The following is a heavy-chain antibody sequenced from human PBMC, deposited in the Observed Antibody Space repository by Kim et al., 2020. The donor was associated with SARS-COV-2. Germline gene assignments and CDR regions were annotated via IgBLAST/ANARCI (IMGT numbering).Heavy chain of an antibody. J-gene: IGHJ4*02. V-gene: IGHV4-39*01. CDR3: ARLYYDTTGYYYFFDY. Sequence: SLESRVTISADTSKNQFSLKLSSVTAADTAVYYCARLYYDTTGYYYFFDYWGQGTLVTVSS. D-gene: IGHD3-22*01.